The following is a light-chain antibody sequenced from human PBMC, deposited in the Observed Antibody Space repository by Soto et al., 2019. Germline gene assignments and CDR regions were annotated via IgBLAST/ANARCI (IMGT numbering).Light chain of an antibody. V-gene: IGKV2-28*01. CDR3: MQALQSRT. J-gene: IGKJ5*01. Sequence: EIVITQSPLNLPVTPGGPAAXXCMSXQSFLDNNTYKYSDWYVQKPEKSTXXFIYFGYNRAPGVPGRFSGSGSGTDFTLKINRVEAEDVGTYYCMQALQSRTFGQGTRLEIK. CDR1: QSFLDNNTYKY. CDR2: FGY.